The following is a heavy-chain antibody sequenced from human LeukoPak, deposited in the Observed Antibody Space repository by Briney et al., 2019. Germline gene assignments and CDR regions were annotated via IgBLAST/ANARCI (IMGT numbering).Heavy chain of an antibody. CDR2: IWYDGSNK. CDR1: GLTFSSYG. J-gene: IGHJ4*02. CDR3: ARDKYGGPGGFFDY. V-gene: IGHV3-33*01. Sequence: PGGSLRLSCAASGLTFSSYGMHGVRQAPGKGLEWVAVIWYDGSNKYYADSVKGRFTISRDNSKNTLYLQMNSLRAEDTAVYYCARDKYGGPGGFFDYWGQGTLVTVSS. D-gene: IGHD4-23*01.